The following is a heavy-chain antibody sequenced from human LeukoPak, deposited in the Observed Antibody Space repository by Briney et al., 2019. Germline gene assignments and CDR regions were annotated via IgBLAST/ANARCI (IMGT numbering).Heavy chain of an antibody. J-gene: IGHJ4*02. V-gene: IGHV3-23*01. Sequence: PGGSLRLSYAASGFTFSSYAMSWVRQAPGKGLEWVSAISGSGGSTYYADSVKGRFTISRDNSKNTLYLQMNSLRAEDTAVYYCAKGRGYSGYDPRYYFDYWGQGTLVTVSS. CDR2: ISGSGGST. D-gene: IGHD5-12*01. CDR3: AKGRGYSGYDPRYYFDY. CDR1: GFTFSSYA.